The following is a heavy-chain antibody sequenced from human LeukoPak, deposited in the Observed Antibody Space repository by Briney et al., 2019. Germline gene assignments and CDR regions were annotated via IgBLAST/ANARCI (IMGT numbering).Heavy chain of an antibody. CDR2: LYSDGST. CDR1: GFTVSSNY. V-gene: IGHV3-53*01. CDR3: ARAAYDSNGFTANHDY. J-gene: IGHJ4*02. Sequence: GSLRLSCAASGFTVSSNYMSWVRQAPGKGLEWVSVLYSDGSTYYADSLKGRFTISRDNSKNTLYLQMNNLRVEDTAMYYCARAAYDSNGFTANHDYWGQGTLVTVSS. D-gene: IGHD3-22*01.